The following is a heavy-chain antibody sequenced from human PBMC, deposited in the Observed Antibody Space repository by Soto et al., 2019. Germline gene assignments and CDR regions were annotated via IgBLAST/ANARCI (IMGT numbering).Heavy chain of an antibody. Sequence: QVQLVQSGAEVKKPGSSVKVSCKASGGTFSSYAISWVRQAPGQGLEWMGGIIPIFGTANYAQKFQGRVTITADESTSTAYMELSSLRSEDTAVYYCARDPLSGIAVASEYFQHWGQGTLVTVSS. CDR2: IIPIFGTA. J-gene: IGHJ1*01. CDR3: ARDPLSGIAVASEYFQH. D-gene: IGHD6-19*01. CDR1: GGTFSSYA. V-gene: IGHV1-69*01.